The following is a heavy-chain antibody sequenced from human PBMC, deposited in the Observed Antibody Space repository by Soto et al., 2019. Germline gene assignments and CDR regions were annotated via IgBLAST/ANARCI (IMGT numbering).Heavy chain of an antibody. J-gene: IGHJ4*02. V-gene: IGHV1-2*02. D-gene: IGHD4-17*01. Sequence: ASVKVSCKASGYTFTAYYIHWFRQAPGQGLEWRECISPNSGVTNYAQKFQGRVTMTRDTSITTAQMELSGLISDDSAIYYCARDGQYGDYGYYFDFWGPGTLVTVS. CDR3: ARDGQYGDYGYYFDF. CDR1: GYTFTAYY. CDR2: ISPNSGVT.